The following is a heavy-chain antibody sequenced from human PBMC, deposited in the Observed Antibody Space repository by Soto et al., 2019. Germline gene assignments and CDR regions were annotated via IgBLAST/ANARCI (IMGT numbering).Heavy chain of an antibody. CDR2: INPRGGST. CDR3: ARDSDYYDSGMDV. Sequence: QVQLVQSGAEVKKPGASLKVPCKASVNTFTSYYIHWIRQAPGQGLEWVGVINPRGGSTTYGQKFQGRVTMTRDTSTSTVYMELNSLRSEDTAVYYCARDSDYYDSGMDVWGQGTMVTVSS. V-gene: IGHV1-46*01. CDR1: VNTFTSYY. D-gene: IGHD3-10*01. J-gene: IGHJ6*02.